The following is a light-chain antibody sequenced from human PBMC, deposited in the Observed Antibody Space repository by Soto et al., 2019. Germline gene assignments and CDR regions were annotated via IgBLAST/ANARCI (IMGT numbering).Light chain of an antibody. CDR3: CSYTSSSTV. Sequence: QSALTQPASVSGSPGQSITISCTGTSSDVGSYNYVSWYQQHPGKAPKLMIYEVSNRPSGVSNRFSGSKSGNTASLTISGLQAEDEANFYCCSYTSSSTVFGGGPKLTVL. CDR1: SSDVGSYNY. CDR2: EVS. J-gene: IGLJ3*02. V-gene: IGLV2-14*01.